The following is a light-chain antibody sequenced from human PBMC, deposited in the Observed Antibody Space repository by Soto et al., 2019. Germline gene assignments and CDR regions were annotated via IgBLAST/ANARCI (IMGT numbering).Light chain of an antibody. Sequence: QSVLPQPPSVSAAPGQTVTISCAGSSSNIGNNYVSWYQQLPGTAPKLLIYENNKRPSGIPDRFSGSKSGTSATLGITGLQTGDEADYYCGTWDSSLSAVVFGEGTKLTVL. J-gene: IGLJ2*01. CDR3: GTWDSSLSAVV. V-gene: IGLV1-51*02. CDR1: SSNIGNNY. CDR2: ENN.